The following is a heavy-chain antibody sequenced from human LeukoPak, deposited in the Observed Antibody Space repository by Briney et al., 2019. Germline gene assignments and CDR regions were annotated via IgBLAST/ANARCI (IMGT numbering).Heavy chain of an antibody. CDR2: IYYIGST. D-gene: IGHD1-26*01. V-gene: IGHV4-59*01. CDR3: ARGGIVGSRTNWFDP. Sequence: PSETLSLSCTVSGGSIRSYYWSWIRKPPGKGHECLAYIYYIGSTNYNPSLKSRVTISLDTSKSQFPLKLTPVTPADTAVYYCARGGIVGSRTNWFDPWGQGILVTVSS. CDR1: GGSIRSYY. J-gene: IGHJ5*02.